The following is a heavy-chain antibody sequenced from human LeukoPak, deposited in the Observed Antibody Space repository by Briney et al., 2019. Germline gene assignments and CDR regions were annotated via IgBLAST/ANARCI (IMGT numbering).Heavy chain of an antibody. D-gene: IGHD1-1*01. Sequence: SETLSLTCTVSGGPISSYYWSWIRQPAGKGLEWIGRIYTSGSTNYNPSLKSRVTMSVDTSKNQFSLKLSSVTAADTAVYYCARRWNARLYNWFDPWGQGTLVTVSS. J-gene: IGHJ5*02. V-gene: IGHV4-4*07. CDR1: GGPISSYY. CDR3: ARRWNARLYNWFDP. CDR2: IYTSGST.